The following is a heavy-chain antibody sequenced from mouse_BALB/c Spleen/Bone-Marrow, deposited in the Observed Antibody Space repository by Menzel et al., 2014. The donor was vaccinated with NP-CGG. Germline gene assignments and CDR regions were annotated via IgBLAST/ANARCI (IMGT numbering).Heavy chain of an antibody. CDR3: DRGSANTAWFAY. CDR1: GFTITDTH. CDR2: INPANGNT. J-gene: IGHJ3*01. V-gene: IGHV14-3*02. Sequence: EVQLQQSGAELVKPGASVKLSCTPSGFTITDTHMHWVKQRPEQGLEWIGRINPANGNTKYDPNFQGKATITADTSSNTTDLQLRSLTSEETAVYYCDRGSANTAWFAYWGQGTLVTVS. D-gene: IGHD3-3*01.